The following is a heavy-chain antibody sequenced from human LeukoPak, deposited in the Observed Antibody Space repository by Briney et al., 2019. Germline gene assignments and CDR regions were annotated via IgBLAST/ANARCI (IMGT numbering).Heavy chain of an antibody. V-gene: IGHV4-34*01. D-gene: IGHD3-16*01. CDR1: GGSFSGYY. J-gene: IGHJ4*02. CDR2: INHSGST. CDR3: ARGRDMITFGGVLAFDY. Sequence: SAPLSLPCAVYGGSFSGYYWSWSRPPPGKGVGGSGGINHSGSTNYIPSLKSRVTISVDTSKNQFSLKPRSVTAADTALYYCARGRDMITFGGVLAFDYWAQGTLVTVSS.